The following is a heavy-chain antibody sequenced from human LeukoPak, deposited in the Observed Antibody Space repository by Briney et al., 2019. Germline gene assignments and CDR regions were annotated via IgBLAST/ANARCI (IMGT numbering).Heavy chain of an antibody. CDR3: ARGQGWLDP. CDR1: GGTFSQYW. J-gene: IGHJ5*02. V-gene: IGHV3-7*04. CDR2: INQHGSEE. Sequence: PGGSLRLSCAGSGGTFSQYWMTWVRQAPGKGLEWVANINQHGSEENYVDSVKGRLTISRDNAKNSVYLEMNNVEAEDTAVYYCARGQGWLDPWGQGTLVTVSS.